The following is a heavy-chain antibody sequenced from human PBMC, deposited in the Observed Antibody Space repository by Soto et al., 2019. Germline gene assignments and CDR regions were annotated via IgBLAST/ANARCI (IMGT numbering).Heavy chain of an antibody. V-gene: IGHV3-7*01. J-gene: IGHJ4*01. D-gene: IGHD3-16*01. CDR1: GFTFSIYW. Sequence: PAGSLRLSCAASGFTFSIYWMTWVRQPPGKGLEWVANLDQDGSERYYVDSVRGRFTISRDNTKNSLILQMNSLRTEDTAVYYCVCGGNFFVYWGQGTLVTVSS. CDR3: VCGGNFFVY. CDR2: LDQDGSER.